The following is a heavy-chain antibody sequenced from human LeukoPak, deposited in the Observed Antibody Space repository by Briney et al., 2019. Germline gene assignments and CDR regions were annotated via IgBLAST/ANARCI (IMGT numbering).Heavy chain of an antibody. J-gene: IGHJ6*02. CDR2: ISYDGSNK. CDR3: AKEGMVRGVIKYYYYGMDV. Sequence: PGRSLRLSCAASGFTFSSYGMHWVRQAPGKGLEWVAVISYDGSNKYYADSVKGRFTISRDNSKNTLYLQMNSLRAEDTAVYYCAKEGMVRGVIKYYYYGMDVWGQGTTVTVSS. V-gene: IGHV3-30*18. CDR1: GFTFSSYG. D-gene: IGHD3-10*01.